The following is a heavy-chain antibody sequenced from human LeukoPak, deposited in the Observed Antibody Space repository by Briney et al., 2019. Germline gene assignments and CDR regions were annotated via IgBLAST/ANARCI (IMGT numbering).Heavy chain of an antibody. D-gene: IGHD6-13*01. CDR2: INQDGSEE. CDR1: GFTFSSYW. V-gene: IGHV3-7*03. J-gene: IGHJ5*02. Sequence: GGSLRLSCAVSGFTFSSYWMSWVRQAPGKGLEWVANINQDGSEEYYVDSVKGRFTISRDNAKNSLYLQMNSLRAEDTAVYYCAKEHRYSSSGSAWGQGTLVTVSS. CDR3: AKEHRYSSSGSA.